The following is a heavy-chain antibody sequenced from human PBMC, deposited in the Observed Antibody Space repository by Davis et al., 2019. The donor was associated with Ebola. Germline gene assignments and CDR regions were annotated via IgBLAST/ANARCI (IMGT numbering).Heavy chain of an antibody. CDR1: GFTFSSYW. Sequence: PGGSLRLSCAASGFTFSSYWMHWVRQAPGKGLVWVSRIKSDGSSTSYADSVKGRFTISRGNAKNTLYLQMNSLRAEDTAVYYCARPALWFGDNCFDPWGQGTLVTVSS. V-gene: IGHV3-74*01. D-gene: IGHD3-10*01. J-gene: IGHJ5*02. CDR3: ARPALWFGDNCFDP. CDR2: IKSDGSST.